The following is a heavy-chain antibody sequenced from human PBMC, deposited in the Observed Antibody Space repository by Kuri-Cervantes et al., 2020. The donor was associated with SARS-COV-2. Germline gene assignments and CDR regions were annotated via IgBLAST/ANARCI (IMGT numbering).Heavy chain of an antibody. Sequence: GGSLRLSCAASGFTFSGYWMTWVRQAPGKGLEWVVNIKEDGSQRYYVDSVKGRFTISRDNANSSLYLQMNYLGAGDTALYYCASLGSGNGATDYWGQGTLVTVSS. CDR2: IKEDGSQR. D-gene: IGHD6-25*01. J-gene: IGHJ4*02. V-gene: IGHV3-7*01. CDR1: GFTFSGYW. CDR3: ASLGSGNGATDY.